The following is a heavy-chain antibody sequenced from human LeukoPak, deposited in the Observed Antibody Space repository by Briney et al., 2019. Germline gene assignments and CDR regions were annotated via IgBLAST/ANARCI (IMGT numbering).Heavy chain of an antibody. CDR2: IRSDSNTI. CDR1: GFTFSTYA. V-gene: IGHV3-48*04. Sequence: GGSLRLSCAASGFTFSTYAMNWVRQAPGKGLEWVSYIRSDSNTIYYADSVKGRFTISRDNAKNSLYLQMNSLRAEDTALYYCAGDRDYAFHIWGQGTMVTVSS. D-gene: IGHD3-3*01. CDR3: AGDRDYAFHI. J-gene: IGHJ3*02.